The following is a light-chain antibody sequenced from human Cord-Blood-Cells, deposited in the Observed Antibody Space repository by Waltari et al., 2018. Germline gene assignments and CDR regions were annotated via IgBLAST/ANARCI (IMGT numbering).Light chain of an antibody. CDR3: QQANSFPWT. Sequence: DIQMTQSPSSVSASVGDRVTITCRASQGISSWLAWSQQTPGKAPKLLVYAASSLQSGVPSRFSGSGSGTDFTLTISSLQPEDFATYYCQQANSFPWTFGQGTKVEIK. J-gene: IGKJ1*01. CDR2: AAS. CDR1: QGISSW. V-gene: IGKV1-12*01.